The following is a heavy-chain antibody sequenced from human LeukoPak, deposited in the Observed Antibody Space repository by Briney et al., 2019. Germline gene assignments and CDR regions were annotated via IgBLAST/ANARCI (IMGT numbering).Heavy chain of an antibody. Sequence: ASVKVSCKASGYTFTGYYMHWVRQAPGQGLEWMGWINPNSGRTNYARRFQGRVTMTRDTSISAAYMELSRPRSDDTAVYYCARLGYISGSDFWGQGTLVTVSS. CDR3: ARLGYISGSDF. V-gene: IGHV1-2*02. D-gene: IGHD6-19*01. CDR1: GYTFTGYY. CDR2: INPNSGRT. J-gene: IGHJ4*02.